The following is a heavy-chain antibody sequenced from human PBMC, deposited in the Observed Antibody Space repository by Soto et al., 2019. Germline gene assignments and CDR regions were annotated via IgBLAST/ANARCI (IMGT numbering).Heavy chain of an antibody. CDR3: TTDDPINRY. CDR2: IKSKINGGTT. CDR1: GFIFSNAW. V-gene: IGHV3-15*01. Sequence: GGSLRLSCAASGFIFSNAWMSWVRQAPGKGLEWVGRIKSKINGGTTDYAAPVRGRFSISRDDSKDTLVLQMNSLKTEDTAVYYCTTDDPINRYWGQGTLVTVSS. J-gene: IGHJ4*02.